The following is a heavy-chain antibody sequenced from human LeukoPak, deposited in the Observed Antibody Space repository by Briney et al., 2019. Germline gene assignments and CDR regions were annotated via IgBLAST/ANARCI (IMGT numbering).Heavy chain of an antibody. D-gene: IGHD4/OR15-4a*01. CDR1: GFTFSSYA. CDR2: ISSYGGST. Sequence: GGSLRLSCAASGFTFSSYAMHWVRQAPGKGLEYVSAISSYGGSTYYANSVKGRFTISRDNSKNTLYLQMNSLRAEDTAVYYCARRAGAYSHPYDYWGQGTLVTVSS. CDR3: ARRAGAYSHPYDY. J-gene: IGHJ4*02. V-gene: IGHV3-64*01.